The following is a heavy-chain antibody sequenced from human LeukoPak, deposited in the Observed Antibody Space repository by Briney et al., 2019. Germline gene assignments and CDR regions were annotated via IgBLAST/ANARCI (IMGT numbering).Heavy chain of an antibody. J-gene: IGHJ4*02. V-gene: IGHV3-20*04. CDR1: GFTFDDYG. CDR3: AREYCSSTSCYNFDY. D-gene: IGHD2-2*02. Sequence: GESLRLSCAASGFTFDDYGMSWVRQAPGKWLEWVSGINWNGGSTGYADSVKGRFTISRDNAKNSLYLQMNSLRAEDTALYYCAREYCSSTSCYNFDYWGQGTLVTVSS. CDR2: INWNGGST.